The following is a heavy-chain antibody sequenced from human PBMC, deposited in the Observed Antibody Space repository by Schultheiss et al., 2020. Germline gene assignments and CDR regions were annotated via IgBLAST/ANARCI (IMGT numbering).Heavy chain of an antibody. Sequence: SETLSLTCTVSGGSISSGGYYWSWIRQPPGKGLEWIGEINHSGSTNYNPSLKSRVTISVDTSKNQFSLKLSSVTAADTAVYYCATSATVTTVIWYFDLWGRGTLVTVSS. D-gene: IGHD4-17*01. CDR1: GGSISSGGYY. CDR3: ATSATVTTVIWYFDL. CDR2: INHSGST. V-gene: IGHV4-61*08. J-gene: IGHJ2*01.